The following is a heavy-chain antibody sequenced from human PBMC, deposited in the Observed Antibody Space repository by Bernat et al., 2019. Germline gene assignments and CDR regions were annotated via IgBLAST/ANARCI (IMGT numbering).Heavy chain of an antibody. CDR2: ISYDGNNK. CDR1: GFTFSSYA. D-gene: IGHD4-17*01. J-gene: IGHJ6*02. V-gene: IGHV3-30-3*01. CDR3: ARDALRSVYYYYYGMDV. Sequence: QVQLVESGGGVVQPGRSLRLSCAASGFTFSSYAMHWVRQAPGKGLEWVAVISYDGNNKYYADSVKGRFTISRDNSKNTLYLQMNSLRAEDTAVYYCARDALRSVYYYYYGMDVWGQGTTVTVSS.